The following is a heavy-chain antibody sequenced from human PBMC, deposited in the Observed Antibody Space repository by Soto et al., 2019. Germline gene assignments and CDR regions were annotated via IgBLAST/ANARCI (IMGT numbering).Heavy chain of an antibody. CDR2: ISWNSGSI. CDR3: AKDNEAAAAGYFDD. V-gene: IGHV3-9*01. Sequence: GESLSLTCAASGFTLDDYAMHWVRQAPGQGLEWDSGISWNSGSIGYADSVKSRFTISRDNAKNSLYLQMHSLRAEETALYYYAKDNEAAAAGYFDDWGQGTLVTVSS. D-gene: IGHD6-13*01. J-gene: IGHJ4*02. CDR1: GFTLDDYA.